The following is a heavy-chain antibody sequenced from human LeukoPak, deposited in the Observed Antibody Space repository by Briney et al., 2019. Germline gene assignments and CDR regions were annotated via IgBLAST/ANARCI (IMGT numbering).Heavy chain of an antibody. V-gene: IGHV3-33*06. CDR2: IWYDGSNK. CDR1: GFTFSSYG. D-gene: IGHD3-16*02. J-gene: IGHJ5*02. CDR3: AKDALPMITFGGVIVDRNNWFDP. Sequence: GGSLRLSCAASGFTFSSYGMHWVRQAPGKGLEGVAVIWYDGSNKYYADSVKGRLTISRDNSKNTLYLQMNSPRAEDTAVYYCAKDALPMITFGGVIVDRNNWFDPWGQGTLVTVSS.